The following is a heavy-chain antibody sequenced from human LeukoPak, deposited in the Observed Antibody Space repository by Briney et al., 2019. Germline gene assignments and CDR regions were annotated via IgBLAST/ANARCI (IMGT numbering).Heavy chain of an antibody. CDR3: AKVVMYYYDSSGYYGN. Sequence: GGSLRLSWAASGXTFSTYAMSWVRQAPGKGLEWVSVISDSGGSTYYAASVKGRFTISRDNSKNTLYLQMKSLRAEDTATYYCAKVVMYYYDSSGYYGNWGQGTLVTVSS. V-gene: IGHV3-23*01. J-gene: IGHJ4*02. D-gene: IGHD3-22*01. CDR2: ISDSGGST. CDR1: GXTFSTYA.